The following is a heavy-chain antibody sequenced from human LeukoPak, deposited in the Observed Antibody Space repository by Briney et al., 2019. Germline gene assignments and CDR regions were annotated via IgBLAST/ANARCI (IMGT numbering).Heavy chain of an antibody. CDR2: IYTSGST. V-gene: IGHV4-61*02. CDR1: GGSISSGSYY. J-gene: IGHJ4*02. D-gene: IGHD3-22*01. CDR3: ARAEYYYDSSGYYYFDY. Sequence: PSETLSLTCTVSGGSISSGSYYWRWIRQPAGKGLEWIGRIYTSGSTNYNPCLKSRVTISVDTSKNQFSLKLSSVTAADTAVYYCARAEYYYDSSGYYYFDYWGQGTLVTVSS.